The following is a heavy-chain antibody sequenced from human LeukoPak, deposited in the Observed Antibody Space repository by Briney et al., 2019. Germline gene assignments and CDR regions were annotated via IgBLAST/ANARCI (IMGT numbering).Heavy chain of an antibody. V-gene: IGHV4-39*07. CDR3: ARDYYDSSARAFDI. CDR1: GGSISSSSYY. Sequence: PSETLSLTCTVSGGSISSSSYYWGWIRQPPGKGLEWIGSIYYSGSTYYNPSLKSRVTISVDTSKNQFSLKLSSVTAADTAVYYCARDYYDSSARAFDIWGQGTMVTVSS. CDR2: IYYSGST. D-gene: IGHD3-22*01. J-gene: IGHJ3*02.